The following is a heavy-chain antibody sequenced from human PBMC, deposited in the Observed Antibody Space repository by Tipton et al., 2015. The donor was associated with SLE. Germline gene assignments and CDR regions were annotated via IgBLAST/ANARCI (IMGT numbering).Heavy chain of an antibody. J-gene: IGHJ3*02. V-gene: IGHV4-4*09. CDR3: ARPGVLDYDFWSGYSADAFDI. Sequence: TLSLTCIVSGGSISTYYWTWIRQSPVKGLELIGYIYNSGSTNYNPSLKSRVTMSVDTSKNQFSLRLRSVTAADTAVYYCARPGVLDYDFWSGYSADAFDIWGQGTMVTVSS. D-gene: IGHD3-3*01. CDR1: GGSISTYY. CDR2: IYNSGST.